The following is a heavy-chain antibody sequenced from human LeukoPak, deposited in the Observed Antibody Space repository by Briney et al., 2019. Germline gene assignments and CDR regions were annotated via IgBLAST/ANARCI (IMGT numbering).Heavy chain of an antibody. CDR1: GYIFTNYY. J-gene: IGHJ4*02. CDR2: INPSGGST. Sequence: ASVKVSCKASGYIFTNYYMHWVRQAPGQGLEWMGTINPSGGSTTYAQKFQGRVTMTRDTSTSTVYMELSNLRSEDTAVYYCARDHGSAYYRAPRHWGQGTLVTVSS. V-gene: IGHV1-46*01. D-gene: IGHD3-10*01. CDR3: ARDHGSAYYRAPRH.